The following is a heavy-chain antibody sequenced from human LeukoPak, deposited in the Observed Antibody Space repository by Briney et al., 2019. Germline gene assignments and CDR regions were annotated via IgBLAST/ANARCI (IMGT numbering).Heavy chain of an antibody. CDR3: ARGGWLVPNDAFDI. Sequence: ASVKVSCKASGHTFSSYGISWVRQAPGQGLEWMGWISAYNGNTNYAQKLQGRVTMTTDTSTSTAYMELRSLRSDGTAVYYCARGGWLVPNDAFDIWGQGTMVTVSS. V-gene: IGHV1-18*01. D-gene: IGHD6-19*01. J-gene: IGHJ3*02. CDR2: ISAYNGNT. CDR1: GHTFSSYG.